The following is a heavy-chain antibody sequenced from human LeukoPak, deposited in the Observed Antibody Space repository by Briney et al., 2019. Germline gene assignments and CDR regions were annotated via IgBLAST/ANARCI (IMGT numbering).Heavy chain of an antibody. CDR1: GGSISSGSYY. J-gene: IGHJ3*02. CDR3: AREPADAFDI. CDR2: IYTSGST. Sequence: SETLSLTCTVSGGSISSGSYYWSWIRQPAGKGLEWIGRIYTSGSTNYNPSLKSRVTISVDTSKSQFSLKLSSVTAADTAVYYCAREPADAFDIWGQGTMVTVSS. V-gene: IGHV4-61*02.